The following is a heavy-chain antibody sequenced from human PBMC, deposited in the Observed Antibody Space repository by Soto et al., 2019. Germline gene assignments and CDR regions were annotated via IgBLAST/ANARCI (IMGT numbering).Heavy chain of an antibody. V-gene: IGHV1-69*02. D-gene: IGHD5-12*01. J-gene: IGHJ4*02. CDR1: GGTFSSYP. Sequence: QVPLVQSGAEVKKPGSSVKVSCKASGGTFSSYPISWVRQAPGQGLEWMGRIIPILGIANYAQKFQGRVTITADKSTSTAYMELSSLRSEDTAVYYCARAEIVATIPYFDYWGQGTLVTVSS. CDR3: ARAEIVATIPYFDY. CDR2: IIPILGIA.